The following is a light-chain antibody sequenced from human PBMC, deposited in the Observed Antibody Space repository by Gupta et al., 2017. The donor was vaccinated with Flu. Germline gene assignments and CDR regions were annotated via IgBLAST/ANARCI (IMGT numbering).Light chain of an antibody. J-gene: IGLJ3*02. CDR3: QSYDSTLTRTV. V-gene: IGLV1-40*01. CDR2: DNN. Sequence: QFVLTQLPSVSGAPAQRVTIPCTGGSPNFGSGFPVHWYQQFPGKAPKLHIYDNNIRPSGVPDRFSGFRSGASAFLVISGLLTEDDAEYHCQSYDSTLTRTVFGGGTKLIVL. CDR1: SPNFGSGFP.